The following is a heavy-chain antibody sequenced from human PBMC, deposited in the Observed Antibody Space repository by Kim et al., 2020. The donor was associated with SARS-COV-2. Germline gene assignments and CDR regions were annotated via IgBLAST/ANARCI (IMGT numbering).Heavy chain of an antibody. CDR2: IKQDGSEK. D-gene: IGHD2-15*01. V-gene: IGHV3-7*03. Sequence: GGSLRLSCAASGFTFSSYWMSWVRQAPGKGLEWVANIKQDGSEKYYVDSVKGRFTISRDNAKNSLYLQMNSLRAEDTAVYYCARESVCSGGSCYYYGMDVWGQGTTVTVSS. J-gene: IGHJ6*02. CDR3: ARESVCSGGSCYYYGMDV. CDR1: GFTFSSYW.